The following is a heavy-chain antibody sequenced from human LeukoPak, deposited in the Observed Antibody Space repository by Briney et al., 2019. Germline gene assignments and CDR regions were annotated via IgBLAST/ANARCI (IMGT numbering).Heavy chain of an antibody. CDR1: GFTISSYG. CDR2: ITAPVGST. Sequence: GGSLRLSCAASGFTISSYGMSWVRQPPGKGLEWVSTITAPVGSTYYADSVKGRFTSSRDNSRNTVYLQMSSLRAEVTAINYGPKDRGRWAFDIWGQGTLVTVSS. CDR3: PKDRGRWAFDI. J-gene: IGHJ3*02. D-gene: IGHD3-10*01. V-gene: IGHV3-23*01.